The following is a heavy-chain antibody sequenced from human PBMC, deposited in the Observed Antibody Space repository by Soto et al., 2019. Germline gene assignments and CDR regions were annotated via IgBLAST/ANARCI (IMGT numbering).Heavy chain of an antibody. Sequence: SGAAVKKPGASVKVSCKASGYTFTTYGINWVRQAPGQGLEWMGWVSPYNGDTTYAQNFQGRVTMTTDTSTRTAYMELRSLRSDDTAVYYCAREVGHMDVWGQGTTVTVSS. V-gene: IGHV1-18*04. CDR2: VSPYNGDT. CDR3: AREVGHMDV. CDR1: GYTFTTYG. D-gene: IGHD2-2*01. J-gene: IGHJ6*02.